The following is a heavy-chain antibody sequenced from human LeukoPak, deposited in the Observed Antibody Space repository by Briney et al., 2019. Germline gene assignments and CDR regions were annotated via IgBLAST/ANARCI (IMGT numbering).Heavy chain of an antibody. V-gene: IGHV1-2*02. CDR3: ARDYCGGDCYPDY. J-gene: IGHJ4*02. D-gene: IGHD2-21*02. CDR2: INPNSGGT. Sequence: AASVKVSCKASGYTFTGYNMHWVRQAPGQGLEWMGWINPNSGGTNYAQKFQGRVTMTRDTSISTAYMELSRLRSDDTAVYYCARDYCGGDCYPDYWGQGTLVTVSS. CDR1: GYTFTGYN.